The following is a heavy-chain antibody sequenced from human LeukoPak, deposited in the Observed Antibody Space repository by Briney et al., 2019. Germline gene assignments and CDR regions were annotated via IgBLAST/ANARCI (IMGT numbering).Heavy chain of an antibody. Sequence: SETLSLTCTVSGGSISSYYWSWIRQPPGKGLEWIGYIYTSGSTNYNPSLKSRVTISVDTSKNQFSLKLSSVTAADTAVYYCAREDYDILTGYWYGWFDPWGQGTLATVSS. D-gene: IGHD3-9*01. CDR2: IYTSGST. CDR1: GGSISSYY. V-gene: IGHV4-4*09. CDR3: AREDYDILTGYWYGWFDP. J-gene: IGHJ5*02.